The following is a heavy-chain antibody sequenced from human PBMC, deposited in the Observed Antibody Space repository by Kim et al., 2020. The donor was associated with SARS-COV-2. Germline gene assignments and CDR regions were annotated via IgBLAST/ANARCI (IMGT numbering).Heavy chain of an antibody. V-gene: IGHV3-33*05. D-gene: IGHD5-12*01. CDR2: ISYDGSNK. CDR3: ARDRSSGYDLGSNWFDP. CDR1: GFTFSSYG. J-gene: IGHJ5*02. Sequence: GGSLRLSCAASGFTFSSYGMHWVRQAPGKGLEWVAVISYDGSNKYYADSVKGRFTISRDNSKNTLYLQMNSLRAEDTAVYYCARDRSSGYDLGSNWFDPWGQGTLVTVSS.